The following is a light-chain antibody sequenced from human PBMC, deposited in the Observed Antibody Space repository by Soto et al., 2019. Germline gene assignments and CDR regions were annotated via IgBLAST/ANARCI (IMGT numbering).Light chain of an antibody. Sequence: EIVLTQSPATLSLSPGERATLSCRASQSVSSYLAWYQQKPGQAPRLLIYDASNRATGIPARFSGTGSGTDSTSTISSLEPEDFAVYYSQQRSNWPPYTFGQGTKLEIK. CDR3: QQRSNWPPYT. CDR1: QSVSSY. CDR2: DAS. J-gene: IGKJ2*01. V-gene: IGKV3-11*01.